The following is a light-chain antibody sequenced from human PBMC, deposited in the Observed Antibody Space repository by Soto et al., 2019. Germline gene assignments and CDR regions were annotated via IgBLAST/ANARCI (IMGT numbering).Light chain of an antibody. CDR3: QAWDSSTVVV. Sequence: SYELTQPPSVSVSPGQTASITCSGDKLGDKYACWYQQKPGQSPVLVIYQDSKRPSGIPERFSGSNSGNTATLTISGTQAMDEADYYCQAWDSSTVVVFGGVTKLTVL. J-gene: IGLJ2*01. CDR2: QDS. V-gene: IGLV3-1*01. CDR1: KLGDKY.